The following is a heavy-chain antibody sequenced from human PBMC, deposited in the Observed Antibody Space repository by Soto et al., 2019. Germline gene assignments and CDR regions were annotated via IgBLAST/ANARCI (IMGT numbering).Heavy chain of an antibody. CDR1: GGSISSYY. D-gene: IGHD3-10*01. V-gene: IGHV4-4*07. CDR2: IYTSGST. CDR3: ARVKTFRDVVRGVMGWFDP. J-gene: IGHJ5*02. Sequence: SETLSLTCAVSGGSISSYYWSWIRQPAGKGLEWIGRIYTSGSTNYNPSLKSRVTMSVDTSKNQFSLKLISVTAADTAVYDCARVKTFRDVVRGVMGWFDPWGQGTLVTVSS.